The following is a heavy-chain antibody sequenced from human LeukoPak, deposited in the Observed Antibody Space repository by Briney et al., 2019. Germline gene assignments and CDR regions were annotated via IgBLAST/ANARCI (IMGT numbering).Heavy chain of an antibody. J-gene: IGHJ5*02. D-gene: IGHD6-6*01. CDR2: INPSAGST. CDR3: ARGYSSSSNWFDP. CDR1: GYTFTSYY. V-gene: IGHV1-46*01. Sequence: ASVKVSCKASGYTFTSYYMHWVRQAPGQGPEWMRMINPSAGSTSYAQKFQGRVTMTRDKSTSTVSMELNSLRSEDTAVYYCARGYSSSSNWFDPWGQETLVTVSS.